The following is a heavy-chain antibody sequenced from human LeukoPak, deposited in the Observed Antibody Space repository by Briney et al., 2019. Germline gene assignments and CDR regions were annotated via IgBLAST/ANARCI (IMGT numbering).Heavy chain of an antibody. CDR2: IYYSGST. D-gene: IGHD2-8*01. Sequence: SETLSLTCTVSGGSISSGGYYWSWIRQHPGKGLEWIGYIYYSGSTYYNPSLKSRVTISVDTSKNQFSLKLSSVTAADTAVYYCARAIGPRGYCTNGVCYRYYFDYWGQGTLVTVSS. J-gene: IGHJ4*02. V-gene: IGHV4-31*03. CDR1: GGSISSGGYY. CDR3: ARAIGPRGYCTNGVCYRYYFDY.